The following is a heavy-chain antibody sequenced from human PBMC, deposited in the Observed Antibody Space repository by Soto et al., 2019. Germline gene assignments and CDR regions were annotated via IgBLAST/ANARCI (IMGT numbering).Heavy chain of an antibody. CDR1: GGSISSGVYS. Sequence: SETLSLTCAVSGGSISSGVYSWGWLRQPPGKGLEWIGYIYYSGSTYYNPSLKSRVTISVDTPKNQFSLKLSSVTAADTAVYYCAKNWNWGSLVHWGQGTLVTVS. V-gene: IGHV4-30-2*03. D-gene: IGHD7-27*01. J-gene: IGHJ4*02. CDR2: IYYSGST. CDR3: AKNWNWGSLVH.